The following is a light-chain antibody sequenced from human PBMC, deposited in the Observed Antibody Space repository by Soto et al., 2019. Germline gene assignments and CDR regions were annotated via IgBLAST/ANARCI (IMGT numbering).Light chain of an antibody. V-gene: IGKV1-5*03. CDR2: KAS. J-gene: IGKJ1*01. CDR3: QQYNSYPWT. CDR1: QSISSW. Sequence: DIQMTQSPSTLSASVGDRVTITCRASQSISSWLAWYQQKPGKAPKLLIYKASSLESGVQSRFSGSGSGTDFTLTISSLQPDDFATYYCQQYNSYPWTFGQGTKVEIK.